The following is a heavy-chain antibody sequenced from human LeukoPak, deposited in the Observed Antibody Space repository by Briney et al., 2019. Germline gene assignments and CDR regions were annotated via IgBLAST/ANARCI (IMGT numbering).Heavy chain of an antibody. J-gene: IGHJ4*02. CDR1: GFTFSTYT. CDR2: ISGASSYI. CDR3: AAGYYYER. D-gene: IGHD3-22*01. Sequence: GGSLRLSCAASGFTFSTYTMNWVRQAPGKGLEWVSSISGASSYIYYADSVKGRFTISRDNAKNSLYLQVHSLRAEDTAVYYCAAGYYYERWGQGTLVTVSS. V-gene: IGHV3-21*06.